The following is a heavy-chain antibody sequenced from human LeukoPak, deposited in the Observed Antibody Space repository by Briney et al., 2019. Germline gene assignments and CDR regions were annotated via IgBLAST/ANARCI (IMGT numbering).Heavy chain of an antibody. D-gene: IGHD7-27*01. J-gene: IGHJ5*02. Sequence: PSETLSLTYTVSGGSISSYYWNWIRQPPGKGLEWIGYIYYTGSTNYNPSLKSRVTISVDTSKNHFSLKLSSVTAADTAVYYCARANWGSSGWFDPWGQGTLVTVSS. CDR3: ARANWGSSGWFDP. CDR2: IYYTGST. CDR1: GGSISSYY. V-gene: IGHV4-59*01.